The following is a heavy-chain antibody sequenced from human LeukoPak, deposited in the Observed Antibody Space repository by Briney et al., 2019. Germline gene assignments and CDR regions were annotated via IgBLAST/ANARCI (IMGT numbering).Heavy chain of an antibody. D-gene: IGHD6-13*01. J-gene: IGHJ4*02. CDR3: ARTARIAATVGDYFDY. CDR2: INAGSGDT. V-gene: IGHV1-3*01. Sequence: ASVKVSCKASGYTFTSHANHWVRQAPGQRPEWMGRINAGSGDTKCSQNLEGRVTITRDTSASTAYMELSSLKSEDTAVYYCARTARIAATVGDYFDYWGQGTLVTVSS. CDR1: GYTFTSHA.